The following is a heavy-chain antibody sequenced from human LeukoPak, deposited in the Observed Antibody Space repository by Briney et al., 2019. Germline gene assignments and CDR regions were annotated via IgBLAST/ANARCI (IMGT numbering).Heavy chain of an antibody. D-gene: IGHD6-13*01. Sequence: PSETLSLTCTVSGYSINSGNYWDWIRQPPGKGLEWIGSIYHSGSTYYNPSLKSRVTISVDTSKNQFSLKLSSVTAADTAVYYCARVTGYMTEDYFDYWGQGTLITVSS. CDR3: ARVTGYMTEDYFDY. J-gene: IGHJ4*02. CDR1: GYSINSGNY. CDR2: IYHSGST. V-gene: IGHV4-38-2*02.